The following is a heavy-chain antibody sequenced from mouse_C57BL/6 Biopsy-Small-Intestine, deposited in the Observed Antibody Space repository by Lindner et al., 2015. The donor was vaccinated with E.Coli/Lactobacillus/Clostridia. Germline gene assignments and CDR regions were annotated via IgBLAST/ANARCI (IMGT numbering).Heavy chain of an antibody. V-gene: IGHV1-82*01. Sequence: VQLQESGPELVKPGASVKISCKASGYAFSSSWMNWVKQRPGKDLEWIGRTYPGDGDTYYNEKFKGKATLTVDTSSSTAYMQLSSLTSEDSAVYFCAPFITTVDYYFDHWGQGTTLTVSS. D-gene: IGHD1-1*01. J-gene: IGHJ2*01. CDR1: GYAFSSSW. CDR2: TYPGDGDT. CDR3: APFITTVDYYFDH.